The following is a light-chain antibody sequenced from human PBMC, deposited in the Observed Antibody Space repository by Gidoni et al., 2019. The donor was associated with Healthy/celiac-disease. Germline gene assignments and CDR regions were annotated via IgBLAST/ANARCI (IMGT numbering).Light chain of an antibody. Sequence: DIQMTQSPSSLSASVGDRVTITCRASQSISSYLNWYQQKPGKAPKLLIYAASSLQSGVPSRFSGSGSGTDFTLTISSRQPEDFATYYCQQSYSTPRTFGQXTRLEIK. V-gene: IGKV1-39*01. CDR3: QQSYSTPRT. CDR1: QSISSY. J-gene: IGKJ5*01. CDR2: AAS.